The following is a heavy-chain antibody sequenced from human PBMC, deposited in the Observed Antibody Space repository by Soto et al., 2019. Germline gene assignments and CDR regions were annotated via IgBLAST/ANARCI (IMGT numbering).Heavy chain of an antibody. CDR1: GFTFSNYA. D-gene: IGHD3-22*01. CDR2: LNGSGGST. CDR3: ARVGDSSGYYLDY. V-gene: IGHV3-23*01. J-gene: IGHJ4*02. Sequence: PGGSLRLSCAASGFTFSNYAMTWVRQAPGKGLEWVSGLNGSGGSTSSADSVKGRFAISRDNSKNTLYLQMNNLRSEDTAVYYCARVGDSSGYYLDYWGQGTLVTV.